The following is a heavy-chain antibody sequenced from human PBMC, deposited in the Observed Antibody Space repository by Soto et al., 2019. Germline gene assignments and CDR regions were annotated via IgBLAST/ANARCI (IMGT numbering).Heavy chain of an antibody. J-gene: IGHJ4*02. D-gene: IGHD3-10*01. V-gene: IGHV1-69*02. CDR3: AGEGHYYGSGSYYNDY. CDR1: GGTFSRYT. CDR2: IIPILGIA. Sequence: QVQLVQSGAEVNKPGSSVKVSCKASGGTFSRYTISWVRQAPGHGLEWMGRIIPILGIANYAQKLQGRVTITADKSTSTAYMELSSLRSEDTAVYYCAGEGHYYGSGSYYNDYWGQGTLVTVS.